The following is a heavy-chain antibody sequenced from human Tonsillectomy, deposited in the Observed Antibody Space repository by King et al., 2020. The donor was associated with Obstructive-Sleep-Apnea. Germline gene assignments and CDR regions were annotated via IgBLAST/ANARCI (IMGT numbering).Heavy chain of an antibody. Sequence: VQLVESGGGVVQPGRSLRLSCAASGFTFSSYAMHWVRQAPGKGLEWVAVISYDGSNKYYADSVKGRFTISRDNSKNTLYLQMNSLRAEDTAVYYCARDHCGGDCYWYYFDYWGQGTLVTVSS. D-gene: IGHD2-21*02. CDR3: ARDHCGGDCYWYYFDY. CDR2: ISYDGSNK. CDR1: GFTFSSYA. J-gene: IGHJ4*02. V-gene: IGHV3-30*04.